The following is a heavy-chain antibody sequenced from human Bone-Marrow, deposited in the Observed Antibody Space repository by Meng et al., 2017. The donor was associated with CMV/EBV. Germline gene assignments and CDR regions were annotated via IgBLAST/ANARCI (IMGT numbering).Heavy chain of an antibody. V-gene: IGHV4-31*03. CDR3: ARVSPGVVWGMDV. D-gene: IGHD3-16*01. CDR1: GGSISSGGYY. Sequence: SETLSLTCTVSGGSISSGGYYWSWIRQHPGKGLEWIGYIYYSGSTYYNPSLKSRVTISVDTSKNQFSLKLTSVTAADTAVYYCARVSPGVVWGMDVWGQGTTVTVSS. CDR2: IYYSGST. J-gene: IGHJ6*02.